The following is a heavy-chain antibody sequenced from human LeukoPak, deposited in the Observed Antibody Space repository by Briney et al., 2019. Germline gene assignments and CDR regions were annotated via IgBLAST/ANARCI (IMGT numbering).Heavy chain of an antibody. CDR1: GGSVSSGYFH. Sequence: SETLSLTCTVSGGSVSSGYFHWSWIRQAPGKGLEWIGHDGHTNYNPSLRSRVTISIDTSSNQFSLRLNPVTAADTGVYYCATYYVGVGGRGHWGREPWSPSPQ. D-gene: IGHD3-10*02. J-gene: IGHJ4*02. CDR2: DGHT. CDR3: ATYYVGVGGRGH. V-gene: IGHV4-61*01.